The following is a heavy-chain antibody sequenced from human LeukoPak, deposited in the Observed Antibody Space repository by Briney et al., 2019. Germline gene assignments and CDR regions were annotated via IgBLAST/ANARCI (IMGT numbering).Heavy chain of an antibody. CDR1: GGSISSSTYY. D-gene: IGHD3-16*01. CDR3: ARDRWGNFDY. V-gene: IGHV4-39*07. Sequence: SETLSLTCTVSGGSISSSTYYWGWIRQPPGKGLEWIGSAYHSGSTYYNPSLKSRVTISVDTSKNQFSLKLSSVTAADTAVYYCARDRWGNFDYWGQGALVTVSS. J-gene: IGHJ4*02. CDR2: AYHSGST.